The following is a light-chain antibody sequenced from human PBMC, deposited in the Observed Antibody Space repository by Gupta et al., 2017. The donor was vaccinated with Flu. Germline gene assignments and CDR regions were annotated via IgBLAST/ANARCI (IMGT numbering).Light chain of an antibody. Sequence: DIQMTQPPSSLSASVGDRVTITCRASQSISSYLNWYQQKPGKAPKLLIYAASSLQSGVPSRFSGSGSGTDFTLTISSLQPEDFATYYCQQSYSTPIFTFGPGTKWISN. CDR3: QQSYSTPIFT. CDR2: AAS. CDR1: QSISSY. J-gene: IGKJ3*01. V-gene: IGKV1-39*01.